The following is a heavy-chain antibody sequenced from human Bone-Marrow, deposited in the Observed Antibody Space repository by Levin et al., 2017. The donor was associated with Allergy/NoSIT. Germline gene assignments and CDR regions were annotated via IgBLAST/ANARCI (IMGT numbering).Heavy chain of an antibody. CDR1: GSTFNTYA. CDR2: ISGNGNTA. D-gene: IGHD3-16*02. J-gene: IGHJ4*02. Sequence: GGSLRLSCTASGSTFNTYAMNWVRQAPGMGLEWVSVISGNGNTAYYADSVKGRFTISRDNSKNTVYLQMNSMRADATAVYYGAKKSNIITFGGLIATAFDSWGQGALVTVSS. V-gene: IGHV3-23*01. CDR3: AKKSNIITFGGLIATAFDS.